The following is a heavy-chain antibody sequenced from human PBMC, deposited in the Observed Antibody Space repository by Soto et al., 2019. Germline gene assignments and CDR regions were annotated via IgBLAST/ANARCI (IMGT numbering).Heavy chain of an antibody. CDR3: AHSPAHCGGPGCNSFDY. J-gene: IGHJ4*02. Sequence: QITLKESGPTLVKPTQTLTLTCTFSGLSLSTKRVGVGWIRQPPGKALEWLTLIYGDDDKKYSPSLKPRLTIAKDTSNNQVVLTLTNLAPVDTATYSCAHSPAHCGGPGCNSFDYWRLGTLVTVSS. CDR1: GLSLSTKRVG. D-gene: IGHD2-21*01. CDR2: IYGDDDK. V-gene: IGHV2-5*02.